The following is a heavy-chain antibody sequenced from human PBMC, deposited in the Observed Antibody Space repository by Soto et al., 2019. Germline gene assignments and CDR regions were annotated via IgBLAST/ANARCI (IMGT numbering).Heavy chain of an antibody. Sequence: SETLSLTCTVSGGSISSGGYYWSWIRQHPGKGLEWIGYIYYSGSTYHNPSLKSRVTISVDTSKNQFSLKLSSVTAADTAVYYCARDVLADTAIPTRTRYFDYWGQGTLVTVSS. D-gene: IGHD5-18*01. CDR2: IYYSGST. CDR3: ARDVLADTAIPTRTRYFDY. CDR1: GGSISSGGYY. V-gene: IGHV4-31*03. J-gene: IGHJ4*02.